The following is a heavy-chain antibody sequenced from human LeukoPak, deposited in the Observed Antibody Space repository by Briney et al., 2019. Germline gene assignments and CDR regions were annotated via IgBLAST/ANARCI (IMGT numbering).Heavy chain of an antibody. J-gene: IGHJ4*02. Sequence: GGSLRLSCAASGFTFNTYAMNWVRQAPGKGLEWVSSISSSSSSTYYADSVKGRFTISRDNAKSSLYLQMNSLGVDDTALYYCAGKYSGSHSLDYWGQGTLVTVSS. CDR3: AGKYSGSHSLDY. CDR1: GFTFNTYA. CDR2: ISSSSSST. D-gene: IGHD1-26*01. V-gene: IGHV3-21*01.